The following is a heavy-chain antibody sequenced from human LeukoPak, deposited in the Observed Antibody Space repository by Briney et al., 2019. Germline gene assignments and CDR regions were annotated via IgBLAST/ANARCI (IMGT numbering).Heavy chain of an antibody. J-gene: IGHJ4*02. V-gene: IGHV3-48*03. D-gene: IGHD3-16*01. CDR3: ARKTIADLGDETSFGGSPFDS. CDR1: GFTFKSYH. CDR2: ITSGASVI. Sequence: GGSLRLSCVASGFTFKSYHMNWVRQAPGKGLEWLSGITSGASVIYYADSVKGRFTISRDDAKKSLFLQMSGLTVDDTAVYYCARKTIADLGDETSFGGSPFDSWGQGTLVIVSS.